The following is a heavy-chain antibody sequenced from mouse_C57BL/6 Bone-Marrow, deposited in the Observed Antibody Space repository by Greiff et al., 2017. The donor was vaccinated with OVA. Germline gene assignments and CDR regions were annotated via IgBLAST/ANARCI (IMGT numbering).Heavy chain of an antibody. D-gene: IGHD2-1*01. Sequence: EVHLVESGPGLVKPSQSLSLTCSVTGYSITSGYYWNWIRQFPGNKLEWMGYISYDGSNNYNPSLKNRISITRDTSKNQFFLKLNSVTTEDTATYYCARGNMTYGNYPYWYFDVWGTGTTVTVSS. V-gene: IGHV3-6*01. CDR3: ARGNMTYGNYPYWYFDV. J-gene: IGHJ1*03. CDR1: GYSITSGYY. CDR2: ISYDGSN.